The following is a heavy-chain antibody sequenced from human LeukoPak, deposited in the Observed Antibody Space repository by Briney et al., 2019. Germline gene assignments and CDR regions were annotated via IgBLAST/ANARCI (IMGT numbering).Heavy chain of an antibody. CDR1: GYSFTDYY. D-gene: IGHD2-21*01. CDR3: ARADRLHGGPYLIGP. Sequence: ASVKVSCTASGYSFTDYYMHWVRQAPGQGLEWMGWINPNSGGTSSAQKFQGRVTMTRDTSIATVYMEVSWLTSDDTAIYYCARADRLHGGPYLIGPWGQGTLVTVSS. J-gene: IGHJ5*02. V-gene: IGHV1-2*02. CDR2: INPNSGGT.